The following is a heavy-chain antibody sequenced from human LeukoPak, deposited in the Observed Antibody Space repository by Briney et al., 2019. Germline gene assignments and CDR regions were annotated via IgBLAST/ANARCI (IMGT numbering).Heavy chain of an antibody. CDR1: GFTFSSYA. D-gene: IGHD2-2*01. CDR2: XSGSGGST. CDR3: AKGYCSSTSCSSDY. Sequence: GGSPRLSCAASGFTFSSYAMSWVRQAPGKGLEWVSAXSGSGGSTYYADSVKGRFTISRDNSKNTLYLQMNSLRAEDTAIYYCAKGYCSSTSCSSDYWGQGTLVTVSS. J-gene: IGHJ4*02. V-gene: IGHV3-23*01.